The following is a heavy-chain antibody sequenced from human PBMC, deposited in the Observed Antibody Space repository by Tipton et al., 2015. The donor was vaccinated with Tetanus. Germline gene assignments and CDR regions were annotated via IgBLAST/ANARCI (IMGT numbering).Heavy chain of an antibody. CDR2: VYYTGST. V-gene: IGHV4-61*01. Sequence: TLSLTCTVSGGSMNTRTFYWSWIRQPPGKGLEWIGYVYYTGSTNHNPSLKSRVTISMDRSKNQISLQLTSVTAADTAVYFCAGVTAQRTELYFDHWGQGTLFTVSS. CDR3: AGVTAQRTELYFDH. CDR1: GGSMNTRTFY. J-gene: IGHJ4*02. D-gene: IGHD6-13*01.